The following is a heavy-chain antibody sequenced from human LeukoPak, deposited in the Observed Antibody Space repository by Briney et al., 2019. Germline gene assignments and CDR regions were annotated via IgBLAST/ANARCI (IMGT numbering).Heavy chain of an antibody. CDR1: GFTFSSYA. J-gene: IGHJ4*02. CDR2: ISYDGSNK. D-gene: IGHD3-10*01. Sequence: GGSLRLSCAASGFTFSSYAMHWVRQAPGKGLEWVAVISYDGSNKYYADSVKGRFTISRDNSKNTLYLQMNSLRAEDTAVYYCARGVGSGSPPTPNYFDYWGQGALVTVSS. CDR3: ARGVGSGSPPTPNYFDY. V-gene: IGHV3-30-3*01.